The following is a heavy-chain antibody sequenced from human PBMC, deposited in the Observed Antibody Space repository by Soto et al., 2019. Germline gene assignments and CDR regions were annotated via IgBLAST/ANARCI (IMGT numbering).Heavy chain of an antibody. CDR1: GFTFNHYA. J-gene: IGHJ6*02. CDR2: VSGRGGST. CDR3: AKDSTVTTSLYFYYYGFDV. V-gene: IGHV3-23*01. Sequence: PGGSLRLSCTASGFTFNHYAMSWVRQAPGKGLEWVSAVSGRGGSTKYADSVKGRFIISKDNSNSTLYLQMDSLRGEDTAVYYCAKDSTVTTSLYFYYYGFDVWRQGTTVTVSS. D-gene: IGHD4-17*01.